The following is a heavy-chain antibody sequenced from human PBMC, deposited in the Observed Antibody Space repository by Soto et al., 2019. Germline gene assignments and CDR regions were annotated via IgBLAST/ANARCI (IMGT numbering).Heavy chain of an antibody. Sequence: RHACGSAEFTSSSYAMHRFSKATGKGLEWVAVISYDGSNKYYADSVKGRFTISRDNSKNTLYLQMNSLRAEDTAVYYCARDLGGGFYFDYWGQRTLVTDPS. V-gene: IGHV3-30-3*01. CDR3: ARDLGGGFYFDY. CDR2: ISYDGSNK. CDR1: EFTSSSYA. D-gene: IGHD3-16*01. J-gene: IGHJ4*02.